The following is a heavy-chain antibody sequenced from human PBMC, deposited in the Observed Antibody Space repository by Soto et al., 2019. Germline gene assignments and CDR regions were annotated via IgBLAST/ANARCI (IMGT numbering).Heavy chain of an antibody. CDR1: GFTFSSYV. D-gene: IGHD2-21*02. CDR3: ATVVVTAPGAYYVDC. CDR2: ISDSDGST. Sequence: GGSLRLSCAASGFTFSSYVMTWVRQAPGKGLEWVSAISDSDGSTYYADSVKGRFTISRDNSKNTLYLQMNSLRAEDTAVYYCATVVVTAPGAYYVDCWGQGTLVTVSS. J-gene: IGHJ4*02. V-gene: IGHV3-23*01.